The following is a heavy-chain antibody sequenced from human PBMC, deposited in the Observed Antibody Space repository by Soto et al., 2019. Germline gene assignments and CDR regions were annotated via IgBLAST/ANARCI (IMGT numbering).Heavy chain of an antibody. D-gene: IGHD2-15*01. V-gene: IGHV3-7*01. CDR3: ARVVGYCSGGSCFPFDY. J-gene: IGHJ4*02. CDR1: GFTFRGYW. CDR2: IKADESEK. Sequence: GGSLRLSCAASGFTFRGYWMSWLRQAPGKGLEWVANIKADESEKYYVDSVKGRFTISRDNAKNSVYLQMNSLRAEDTAVYYCARVVGYCSGGSCFPFDYWSQGALVTVSS.